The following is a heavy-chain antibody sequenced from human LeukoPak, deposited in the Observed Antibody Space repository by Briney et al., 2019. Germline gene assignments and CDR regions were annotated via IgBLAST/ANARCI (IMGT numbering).Heavy chain of an antibody. J-gene: IGHJ3*02. Sequence: ASVTVSCKASGGTFSIYAISWVRQAPGQGREWMGRIIPILGIANYAQKFQGRVTITADKSTSTAYMELSSLRSEDTAVYYCARDSPPSARAAFDIWGQGTMVTVSS. CDR1: GGTFSIYA. CDR3: ARDSPPSARAAFDI. V-gene: IGHV1-69*04. CDR2: IIPILGIA.